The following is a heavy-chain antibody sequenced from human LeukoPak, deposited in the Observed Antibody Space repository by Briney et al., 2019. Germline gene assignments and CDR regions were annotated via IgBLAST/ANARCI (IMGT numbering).Heavy chain of an antibody. CDR2: ISSSSSYI. V-gene: IGHV3-21*01. Sequence: PGGSLRLSCAASGFTFSSYSMNWVRQAPGKGLEWVSSISSSSSYIYYADSVKGRFTISRDNAKNSLYLQMNSLRPEDTAVYYCARDRYYYDSSGNAFDIWGQGTMVTVSS. D-gene: IGHD3-22*01. CDR1: GFTFSSYS. CDR3: ARDRYYYDSSGNAFDI. J-gene: IGHJ3*02.